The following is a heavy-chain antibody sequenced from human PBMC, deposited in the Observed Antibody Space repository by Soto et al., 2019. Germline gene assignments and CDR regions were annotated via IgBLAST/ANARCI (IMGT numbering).Heavy chain of an antibody. CDR3: ARLPFGYSSDSGP. CDR2: IDPNGGGT. V-gene: IGHV1-2*02. CDR1: GYNFFGYY. J-gene: IGHJ5*02. Sequence: ASVKVSCKAFGYNFFGYYMHWVRQAAGQGLEWMGWIDPNGGGTKYAQKFQGRVTMTRDTPITTAYMELSRLTSDDPAVYYCARLPFGYSSDSGPWGQGTLGTVSS. D-gene: IGHD2-15*01.